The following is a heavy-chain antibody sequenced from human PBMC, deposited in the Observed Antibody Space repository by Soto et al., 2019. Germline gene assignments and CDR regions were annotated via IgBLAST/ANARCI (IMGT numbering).Heavy chain of an antibody. Sequence: PSETLSLTCTVSGGSISNYYWSWIRQPPGKGLEWIGYIYYSGSTNYNPSLKSRLTISVDTSKNQFSLKLTSVTAADTAVYYCARDKITGLFDYWGQGTLVTVSS. CDR1: GGSISNYY. D-gene: IGHD2-8*02. J-gene: IGHJ4*02. CDR2: IYYSGST. CDR3: ARDKITGLFDY. V-gene: IGHV4-59*12.